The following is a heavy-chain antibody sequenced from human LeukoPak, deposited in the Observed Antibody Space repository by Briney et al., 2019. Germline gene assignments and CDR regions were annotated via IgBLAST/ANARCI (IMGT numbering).Heavy chain of an antibody. V-gene: IGHV1-18*01. CDR2: ISAYNGNT. Sequence: ASVKVSCKASGYTFTSYDINWVRQATGQGLEWMGWISAYNGNTNYAQKLQGRVTMTTDTSTSTAYMELRSLRSDDTAVYYCARDNSITIFGDDYYYGMDVWGQGTTVTVSS. D-gene: IGHD3-3*01. CDR1: GYTFTSYD. J-gene: IGHJ6*02. CDR3: ARDNSITIFGDDYYYGMDV.